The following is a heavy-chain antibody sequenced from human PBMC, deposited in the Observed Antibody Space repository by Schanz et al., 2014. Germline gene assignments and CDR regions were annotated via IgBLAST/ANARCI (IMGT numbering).Heavy chain of an antibody. CDR1: GFTFSSYW. Sequence: EVQLVESGGGLVQPGGSLRLSCAASGFTFSSYWMHWVRQAPGKGLVWISRINSDGSSASYSESVKGRFTISRDNAKNPLYLQMNSVRAEDSAVYYCTRGSGSRSYGWYYDSWGQGTLVTVSS. V-gene: IGHV3-74*01. J-gene: IGHJ4*02. D-gene: IGHD3-10*01. CDR2: INSDGSSA. CDR3: TRGSGSRSYGWYYDS.